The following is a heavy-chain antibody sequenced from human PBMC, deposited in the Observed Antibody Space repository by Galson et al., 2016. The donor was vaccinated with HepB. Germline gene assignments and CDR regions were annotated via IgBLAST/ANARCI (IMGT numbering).Heavy chain of an antibody. J-gene: IGHJ4*02. D-gene: IGHD1-26*01. CDR3: AKYRSATYYTDYFEY. CDR1: FTFSTYA. CDR2: ISGSGGSI. V-gene: IGHV3-23*01. Sequence: FTFSTYAMTWVRQAPGKGLEWVATISGSGGSIYYADSVKGRFTISRDNSKNTLFLQMKRLRGEDTALYYCAKYRSATYYTDYFEYWGQGTLVTVSS.